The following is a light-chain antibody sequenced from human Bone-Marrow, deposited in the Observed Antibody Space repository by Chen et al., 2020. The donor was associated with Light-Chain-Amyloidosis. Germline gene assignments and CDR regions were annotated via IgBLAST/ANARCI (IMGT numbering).Light chain of an antibody. CDR2: RDT. J-gene: IGLJ2*01. CDR1: DLPTKY. Sequence: SYELTQPPSVSVSPGQTARITCSGDDLPTKYAYWYQQKPGQAPVLVIRRDTERPSGISERFSGSSSGTTATLTISGVQAEDEADYHCQSADSSGTYEVIFGRGTKLTVL. CDR3: QSADSSGTYEVI. V-gene: IGLV3-25*03.